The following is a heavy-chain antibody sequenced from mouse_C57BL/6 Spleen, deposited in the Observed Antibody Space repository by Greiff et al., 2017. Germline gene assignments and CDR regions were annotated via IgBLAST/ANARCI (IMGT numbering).Heavy chain of an antibody. CDR1: GYTFTDYY. Sequence: VKLMESGAELVRPGASVKLSCKASGYTFTDYYINWVKQRPGQGLEWIARIYPGSGNTYYNEKFKGKATLTAEKSSSTAYMQLSSLTSEDSAVYFCARPSIYYDYDGAWFAYWGQGTLVTVSA. J-gene: IGHJ3*01. V-gene: IGHV1-76*01. CDR3: ARPSIYYDYDGAWFAY. D-gene: IGHD2-4*01. CDR2: IYPGSGNT.